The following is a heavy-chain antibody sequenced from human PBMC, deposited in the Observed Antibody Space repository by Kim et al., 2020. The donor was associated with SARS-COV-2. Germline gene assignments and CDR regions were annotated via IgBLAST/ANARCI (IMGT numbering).Heavy chain of an antibody. Sequence: SVKVSCKASGGTFSSYAISWVRQAPGQGLEWMGGIIPIFGTANYAQKFQGRVTITADESTSTAYMELSSLRSEDTAVYYCARDGTPHFDWFRVSHVHYYGMDVWGQGTTVTVSS. V-gene: IGHV1-69*13. CDR2: IIPIFGTA. CDR3: ARDGTPHFDWFRVSHVHYYGMDV. CDR1: GGTFSSYA. J-gene: IGHJ6*02. D-gene: IGHD3-9*01.